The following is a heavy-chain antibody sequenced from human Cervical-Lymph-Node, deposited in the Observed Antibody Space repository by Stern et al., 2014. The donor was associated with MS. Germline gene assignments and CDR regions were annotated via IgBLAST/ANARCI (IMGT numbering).Heavy chain of an antibody. CDR2: ISHDGSNK. CDR1: GFTFSSYA. CDR3: ARAMSTVTTYYYFYYGKDV. D-gene: IGHD4-17*01. J-gene: IGHJ6*02. Sequence: QDQLVESGGGVVQPGRSLRLSCAASGFTFSSYAMHWVRQAPGKGLEWVAFISHDGSNKCYADSVRGRFTISRDNAKNTLYLEMNSLRAEDSAVYYCARAMSTVTTYYYFYYGKDVWGQGTTVTVSS. V-gene: IGHV3-30*04.